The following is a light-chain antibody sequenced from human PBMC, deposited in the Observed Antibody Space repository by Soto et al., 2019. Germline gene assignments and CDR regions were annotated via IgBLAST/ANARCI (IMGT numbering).Light chain of an antibody. V-gene: IGKV3-20*01. CDR2: GAS. J-gene: IGKJ1*01. CDR3: QHYGSSSWT. CDR1: QSVSSNY. Sequence: EIVLTQSPGTLSLSPGETATLSCRASQSVSSNYLAWYQQKPGQAPRLLIYGASSRATGIPDRFSGSGSGIDFTLTISRLEPEDSAVYYCQHYGSSSWTFGQGTKVEIK.